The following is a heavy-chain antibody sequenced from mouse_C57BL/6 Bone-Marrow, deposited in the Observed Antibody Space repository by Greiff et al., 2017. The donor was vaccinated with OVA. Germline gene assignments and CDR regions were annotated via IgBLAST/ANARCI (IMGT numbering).Heavy chain of an antibody. CDR1: GYTFTSYW. J-gene: IGHJ2*01. CDR3: AREGYYFDY. V-gene: IGHV1-55*01. Sequence: QVHVKQPGAELVKPGASVKMSCKASGYTFTSYWITWVKQRPGQGLEWIGDIYPGSGSTNYNEKFKSKATLTVDTSSSTAYMQLSSLTSEDSAVYYCAREGYYFDYWGQGTTLTVSS. CDR2: IYPGSGST.